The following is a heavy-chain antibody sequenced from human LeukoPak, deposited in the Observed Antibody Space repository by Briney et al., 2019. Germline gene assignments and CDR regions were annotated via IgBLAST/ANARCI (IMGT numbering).Heavy chain of an antibody. Sequence: PSETLSLTCTVSGGSISSSSYYWGWIRQPPGKGLEWIGSIYYSGSTYYNPSLKSRVTISVDTSKNQFSLKLSSVTAADTAVYYCARRADGYRYYYYYMDVWGKGTTVTVSS. D-gene: IGHD5-24*01. CDR3: ARRADGYRYYYYYMDV. CDR2: IYYSGST. V-gene: IGHV4-39*07. CDR1: GGSISSSSYY. J-gene: IGHJ6*03.